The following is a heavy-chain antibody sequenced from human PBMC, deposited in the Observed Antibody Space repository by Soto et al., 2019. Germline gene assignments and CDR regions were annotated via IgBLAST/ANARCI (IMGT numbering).Heavy chain of an antibody. J-gene: IGHJ6*02. CDR2: IWYDGSNK. CDR3: AKDNLRYQLPNYYYYYGMDV. D-gene: IGHD2-2*01. CDR1: GCTFSSYA. V-gene: IGHV3-33*03. Sequence: GGSLRLSCAASGCTFSSYAMHWVRQAPGKGLEWVAVIWYDGSNKYYADSVKGRFTISRDNSKNSLYLQMNSLRTEDTALYYCAKDNLRYQLPNYYYYYGMDVWGQGTTVTVSS.